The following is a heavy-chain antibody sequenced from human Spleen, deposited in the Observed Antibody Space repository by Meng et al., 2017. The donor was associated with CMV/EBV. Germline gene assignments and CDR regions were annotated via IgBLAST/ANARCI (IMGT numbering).Heavy chain of an antibody. Sequence: SETLSLTCNVSGGSISRRSYYWAWIRQPPGQGLEWIGTILYTGTTSHTSSLRSRLTISVDTSKNQFSLKLTSVTAADTAVYYCASIPAAGVGHHHGMDVWGRGTTVTVSS. V-gene: IGHV4-39*07. J-gene: IGHJ6*02. CDR3: ASIPAAGVGHHHGMDV. D-gene: IGHD2-2*01. CDR1: GGSISRRSYY. CDR2: ILYTGTT.